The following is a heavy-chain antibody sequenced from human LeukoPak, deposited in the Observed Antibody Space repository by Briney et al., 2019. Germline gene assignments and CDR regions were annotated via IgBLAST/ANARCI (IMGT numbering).Heavy chain of an antibody. CDR2: IYYDESNK. D-gene: IGHD3-22*01. J-gene: IGHJ3*01. V-gene: IGHV3-33*01. CDR1: GFTFSSYG. Sequence: GGSLRLSCTASGFTFSSYGMHWVRQAPGKGLEWVALIYYDESNKYYIDSVKGRFTISRDNSKNTLFLQMNFLRAEDTAVYYCARAVNYFDSSGNYYVGALDVWGQGTVVTVSS. CDR3: ARAVNYFDSSGNYYVGALDV.